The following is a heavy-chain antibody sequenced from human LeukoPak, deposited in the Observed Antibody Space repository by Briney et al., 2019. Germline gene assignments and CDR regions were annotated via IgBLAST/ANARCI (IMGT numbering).Heavy chain of an antibody. CDR3: ARFRAFYGSGSYYNKAGNRAFDI. Sequence: SETLSLTCAVYGGSFSGYYWSWIRQPPGKGLGWIGEINNSGRTNYNPSLKSRVTISVDTSKNQFSLKLSSVTAADTAVYYCARFRAFYGSGSYYNKAGNRAFDIWGQGTMVTVSS. D-gene: IGHD3-10*01. CDR2: INNSGRT. J-gene: IGHJ3*02. CDR1: GGSFSGYY. V-gene: IGHV4-34*01.